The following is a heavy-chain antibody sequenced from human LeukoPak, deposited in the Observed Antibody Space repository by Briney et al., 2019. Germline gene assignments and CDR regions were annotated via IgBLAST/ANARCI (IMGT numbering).Heavy chain of an antibody. D-gene: IGHD2-2*01. V-gene: IGHV1-8*01. CDR3: ARGVYCSSTSCEDGGFDP. J-gene: IGHJ5*02. CDR1: GYTFTSYD. CDR2: MNPNSGNT. Sequence: GASVKVSCKASGYTFTSYDINWVRQATGQGLEWMGWMNPNSGNTGYAQKLQGRVTMTRNTYISTAYMELSSLRSEDTAVYYCARGVYCSSTSCEDGGFDPWGQGTLVTVSS.